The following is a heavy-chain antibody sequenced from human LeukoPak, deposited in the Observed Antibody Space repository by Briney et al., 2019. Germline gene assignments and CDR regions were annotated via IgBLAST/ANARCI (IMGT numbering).Heavy chain of an antibody. CDR2: LYSGGTT. CDR1: GFPVSSYY. Sequence: GGSLRLSCAASGFPVSSYYMSWVRQAPGKGLGWVSVLYSGGTTYYPDSVKGRFTISRDNSKNTLYLQMNSLRAEDTAVYYCARGLLSGYDYAPFDYWGQGALVTVSS. V-gene: IGHV3-53*01. CDR3: ARGLLSGYDYAPFDY. D-gene: IGHD5-12*01. J-gene: IGHJ4*02.